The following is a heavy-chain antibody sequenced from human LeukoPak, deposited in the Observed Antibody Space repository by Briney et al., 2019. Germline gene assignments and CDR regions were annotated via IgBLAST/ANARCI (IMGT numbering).Heavy chain of an antibody. V-gene: IGHV3-9*01. Sequence: PGGSLRLSCAVSGFTFDDYAMHWVRQVPGKGLEWVSGINWNSDSIGYADSVKGRFTTSRDNAKNSLYLQMNSLRAEDTALYYCARAPYYYYMDVWGKGTTVTVSS. J-gene: IGHJ6*03. CDR1: GFTFDDYA. CDR2: INWNSDSI. CDR3: ARAPYYYYMDV.